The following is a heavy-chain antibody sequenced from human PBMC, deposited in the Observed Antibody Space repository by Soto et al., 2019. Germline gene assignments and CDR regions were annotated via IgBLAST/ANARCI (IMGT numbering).Heavy chain of an antibody. CDR3: ARESEDLTSNFDY. CDR2: ISSTTNYI. V-gene: IGHV3-21*06. J-gene: IGHJ4*02. CDR1: GFAFTRYS. Sequence: PGGSLRLSCAASGFAFTRYSMNWVRQAPGKGLEWVSSISSTTNYIYYGDSMKGRFTISRDNAKNSLYLEMNSLRAEDTAVYYCARESEDLTSNFDYWGQGTLVTVSS.